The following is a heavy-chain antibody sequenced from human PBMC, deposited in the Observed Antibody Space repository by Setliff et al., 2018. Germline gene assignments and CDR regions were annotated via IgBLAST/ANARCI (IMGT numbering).Heavy chain of an antibody. CDR1: GYTFTSYA. CDR2: INAGNGNT. D-gene: IGHD6-13*01. CDR3: AREDRAASSYYYYYYGMDV. V-gene: IGHV1-3*01. J-gene: IGHJ6*02. Sequence: GASVKVSCKASGYTFTSYAFHWVRQAPGQRLEWMGWINAGNGNTEYSQKFQDRVSTTRDTSASTAYMELSSLGSEDTAVYYCAREDRAASSYYYYYYGMDVWGQGTTVTVSS.